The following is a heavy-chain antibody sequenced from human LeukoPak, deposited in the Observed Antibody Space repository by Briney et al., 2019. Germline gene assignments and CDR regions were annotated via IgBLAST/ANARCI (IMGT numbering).Heavy chain of an antibody. D-gene: IGHD5-12*01. J-gene: IGHJ4*02. CDR1: GFTFSSYG. CDR3: DSGYDSVSVD. CDR2: ISYDGSNK. V-gene: IGHV3-30*03. Sequence: GGSLRLSCAASGFTFSSYGMHWVRQAPGKGLEWVAVISYDGSNKYYADSVKGRFTISRDNSKNTLYLQMNSLRAEDTAVYYCDSGYDSVSVDWGQGTLVTVSS.